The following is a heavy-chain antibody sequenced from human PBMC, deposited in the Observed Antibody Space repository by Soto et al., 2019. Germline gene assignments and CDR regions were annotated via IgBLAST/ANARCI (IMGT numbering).Heavy chain of an antibody. CDR1: GGSISISSYY. D-gene: IGHD1-7*01. Sequence: SETLSLTCTVSGGSISISSYYWGWIRQPPGKGLEWIGSIYYSGSTYYNPSLKSRVTISVDTSKNQFSLKLSSVTAADTAVYYCARQAGWNFPLGWFDPWDQGTLVTVSS. V-gene: IGHV4-39*01. CDR3: ARQAGWNFPLGWFDP. J-gene: IGHJ5*02. CDR2: IYYSGST.